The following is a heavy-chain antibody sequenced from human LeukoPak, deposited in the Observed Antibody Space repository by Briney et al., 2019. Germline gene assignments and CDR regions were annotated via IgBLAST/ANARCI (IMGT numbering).Heavy chain of an antibody. D-gene: IGHD4-17*01. CDR1: GGSISSYY. CDR2: IYYSGST. J-gene: IGHJ4*02. CDR3: ARGRRYGDFDY. V-gene: IGHV4-59*01. Sequence: SETLSLTCTVSGGSISSYYWSWIRQPPGKGLEWIGYIYYSGSTNYNPSLKSRVTISVDTSKNQFSLKLSSVTAADTAVYYCARGRRYGDFDYWGQGALVTVSS.